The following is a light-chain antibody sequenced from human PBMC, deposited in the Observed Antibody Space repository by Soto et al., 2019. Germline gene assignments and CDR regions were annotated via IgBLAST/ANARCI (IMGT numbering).Light chain of an antibody. CDR1: QSLLHKNGYNY. CDR3: MQALQTLPT. CDR2: LGS. Sequence: EIVMTQSPLSLPVTPGEPASISCRSSQSLLHKNGYNYLDWYLQKPGQSPQLLIYLGSNRASGVPDRFSGSGSGTDFTLKISRVEAEDVGVYYCMQALQTLPTFGPGTKVDIK. V-gene: IGKV2-28*01. J-gene: IGKJ3*01.